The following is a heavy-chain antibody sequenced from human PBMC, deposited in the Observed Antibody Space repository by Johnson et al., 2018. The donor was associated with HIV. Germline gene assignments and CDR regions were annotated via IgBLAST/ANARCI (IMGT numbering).Heavy chain of an antibody. Sequence: VQLVESGGGFVQPGGSLRLSCVGSGFTFDDYALSWVRQLPGKGLEWVSGINWNGVSTAYADSVKGRCTISRDNGKNSLYLQMNSLRVEDTAVYYCTREMATIRGYAFDVWGQGTMVTVSS. CDR2: INWNGVST. CDR1: GFTFDDYA. D-gene: IGHD5-24*01. J-gene: IGHJ3*01. V-gene: IGHV3-20*04. CDR3: TREMATIRGYAFDV.